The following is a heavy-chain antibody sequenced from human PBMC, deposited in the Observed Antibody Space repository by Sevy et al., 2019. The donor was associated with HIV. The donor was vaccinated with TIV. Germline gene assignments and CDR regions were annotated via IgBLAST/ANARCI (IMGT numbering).Heavy chain of an antibody. CDR3: VSAMAADASL. J-gene: IGHJ4*02. V-gene: IGHV3-7*01. CDR1: GFTLNSYW. Sequence: GGSLRLCCAASGFTLNSYWMSWVRQAPGKGLEWVANIKQDGSVKYYVDSVKGRFTISRDNARNLVYLQMSSLTAEDTALYYCVSAMAADASLWGQGTLVTVSS. D-gene: IGHD6-13*01. CDR2: IKQDGSVK.